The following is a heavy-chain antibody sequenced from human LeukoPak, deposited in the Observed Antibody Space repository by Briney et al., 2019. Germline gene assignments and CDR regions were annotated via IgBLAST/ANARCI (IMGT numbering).Heavy chain of an antibody. CDR1: GFTFSSYG. CDR3: AKVTAPQPGSITMDY. J-gene: IGHJ4*02. D-gene: IGHD3-10*01. V-gene: IGHV3-30*02. CDR2: IRYDGSNK. Sequence: GGSLRLSCAASGFTFSSYGMHWVRQAPGKGLEWVAFIRYDGSNKYHADSVKGRFTISRDNSKNTLYLQMNSLRAEDTAVYYCAKVTAPQPGSITMDYWGQGTLVTVSS.